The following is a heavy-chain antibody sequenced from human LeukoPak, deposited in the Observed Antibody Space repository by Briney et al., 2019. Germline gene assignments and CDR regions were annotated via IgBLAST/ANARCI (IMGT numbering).Heavy chain of an antibody. V-gene: IGHV3-7*01. J-gene: IGHJ4*02. CDR1: GLTFSSYW. CDR2: IKQDGSEK. CDR3: AGVEVELATSPFDY. Sequence: PGGSLRLSCAASGLTFSSYWMSWVRQAPGKGLEWVANIKQDGSEKYYVDSVKGRFTISRDNAKNSLYLQMNSLRADDTAVYYCAGVEVELATSPFDYWGQGTLVTVSS. D-gene: IGHD5-24*01.